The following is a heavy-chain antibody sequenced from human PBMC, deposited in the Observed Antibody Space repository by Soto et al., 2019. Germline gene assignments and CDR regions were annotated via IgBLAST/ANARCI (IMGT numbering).Heavy chain of an antibody. CDR1: GGSISSGGYY. CDR2: IYYSGST. Sequence: SETLSLTCTVSGGSISSGGYYWSWIRQHPGKGLEWIGYIYYSGSTYYNPSLKSRVTISVDTSKNQFSLKLSSVTAADTAVYYCARWGNDGLDPWGQGTLVTVS. J-gene: IGHJ5*02. D-gene: IGHD1-1*01. CDR3: ARWGNDGLDP. V-gene: IGHV4-31*03.